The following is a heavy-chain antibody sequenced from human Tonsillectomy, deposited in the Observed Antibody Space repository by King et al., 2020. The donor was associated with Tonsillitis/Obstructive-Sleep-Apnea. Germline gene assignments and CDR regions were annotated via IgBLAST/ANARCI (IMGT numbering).Heavy chain of an antibody. CDR2: IYWDDDK. CDR3: AHRGHDTVLMGRLFAP. J-gene: IGHJ5*02. Sequence: ITLKESGPTLVKPSQTLTLTCTFSGFSLSTSGVGVGWLRQPPGKALEWLALIYWDDDKRYSPSLKSRLTITKDTSKNQVVLKMTNKEPVDTATYYCAHRGHDTVLMGRLFAPWGQGTLVTVSS. V-gene: IGHV2-5*02. D-gene: IGHD2-8*01. CDR1: GFSLSTSGVG.